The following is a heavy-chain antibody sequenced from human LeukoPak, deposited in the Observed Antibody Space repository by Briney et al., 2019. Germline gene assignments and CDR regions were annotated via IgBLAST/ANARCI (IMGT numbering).Heavy chain of an antibody. D-gene: IGHD4-23*01. Sequence: GGSLRLSCAAYGFTFSSYWMSWVRQAPGKGLEWVANIKQDGSEKYYVDSVKGRFTISRDNAKNSLYLQMNSLRAEDTAVYYCAMLGGPIDVNYWGQGTLVTVSS. V-gene: IGHV3-7*03. CDR1: GFTFSSYW. CDR2: IKQDGSEK. CDR3: AMLGGPIDVNY. J-gene: IGHJ4*02.